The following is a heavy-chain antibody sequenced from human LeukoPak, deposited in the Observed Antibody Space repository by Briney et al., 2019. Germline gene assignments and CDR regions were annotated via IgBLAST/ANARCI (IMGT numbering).Heavy chain of an antibody. CDR2: IRYDGSNK. CDR3: ARDPITIFGVVTQGAAFDI. J-gene: IGHJ3*02. V-gene: IGHV3-30*02. CDR1: GFTFSSYG. Sequence: PGGSLRLSCAASGFTFSSYGMHWVRQAPGKGLEWVAFIRYDGSNKYYADSVKGRFTISRDNSKNSLYLQMNSLRAEDTAVYYCARDPITIFGVVTQGAAFDIWGQGTMVTVSS. D-gene: IGHD3-3*01.